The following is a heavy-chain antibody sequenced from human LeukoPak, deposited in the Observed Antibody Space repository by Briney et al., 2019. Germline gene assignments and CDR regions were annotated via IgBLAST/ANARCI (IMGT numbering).Heavy chain of an antibody. CDR1: GGTFSSYA. CDR2: IIPIFGTA. Sequence: SVKVSCKASGGTFSSYAISWVRQAPGQGLEWMGGIIPIFGTANYAQKFQGRVTITADESTSTAYMELSSLRSEDTAVYHCARAGVNYDILTGPSYDYWGQGTLVTVSS. CDR3: ARAGVNYDILTGPSYDY. J-gene: IGHJ4*02. V-gene: IGHV1-69*01. D-gene: IGHD3-9*01.